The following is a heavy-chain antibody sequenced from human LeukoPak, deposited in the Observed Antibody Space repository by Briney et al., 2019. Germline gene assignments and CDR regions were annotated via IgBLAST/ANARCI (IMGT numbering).Heavy chain of an antibody. CDR2: IKQDGSDK. D-gene: IGHD2-15*01. Sequence: GGSLRLSCAASGFTFSGYWMSWVRQAPGKGLEWVASIKQDGSDKYYVDSVKGRFTISRDNAKKTLFLQMNTLRAEDTAVYYCARGYGSPDFWGQGTLVTVYS. CDR3: ARGYGSPDF. J-gene: IGHJ4*02. CDR1: GFTFSGYW. V-gene: IGHV3-7*05.